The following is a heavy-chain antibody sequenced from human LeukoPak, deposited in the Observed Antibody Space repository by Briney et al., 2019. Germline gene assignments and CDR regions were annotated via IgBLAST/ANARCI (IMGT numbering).Heavy chain of an antibody. D-gene: IGHD2-2*01. CDR3: ARAGSPYCSSTSCHSIAIWFDP. J-gene: IGHJ5*02. CDR1: GFIFTDYW. CDR2: ISSSSSYI. Sequence: PGGSLRLSCAASGFIFTDYWMNWVRQAPGKGLEWVSTISSSSSYIYYADSVKGRFTISRDNAKNSLYLQMNSLRAEDTAVYYCARAGSPYCSSTSCHSIAIWFDPWGQGTLVTVSS. V-gene: IGHV3-21*01.